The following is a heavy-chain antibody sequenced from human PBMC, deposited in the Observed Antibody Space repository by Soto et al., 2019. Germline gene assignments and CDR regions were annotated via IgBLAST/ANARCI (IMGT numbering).Heavy chain of an antibody. CDR3: ARDRRGDVAYYYDMDV. D-gene: IGHD2-21*01. Sequence: SETLSLTCTVSGGSSSNYYWTWIRQPPGKGLEWIGYIYYSGTTNYNPSLKSRVTISIDAPKNQFSLKLSSVTAADTAVYYCARDRRGDVAYYYDMDVWGQGTTVTVSS. V-gene: IGHV4-59*01. CDR2: IYYSGTT. CDR1: GGSSSNYY. J-gene: IGHJ6*02.